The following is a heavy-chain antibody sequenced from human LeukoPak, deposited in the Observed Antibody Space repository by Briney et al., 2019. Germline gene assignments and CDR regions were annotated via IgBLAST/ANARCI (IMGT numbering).Heavy chain of an antibody. Sequence: ASVKVSCKASGYTFTTYAMHWVRQAPGQRLEWMGWINAGNGNTKYSQKFQARVTITRDTSASTAYMELSSLRSEDTAVYYCASYNILTGYRTTLIDYWGQGTLVTVSS. D-gene: IGHD3-9*01. CDR3: ASYNILTGYRTTLIDY. CDR1: GYTFTTYA. J-gene: IGHJ4*02. CDR2: INAGNGNT. V-gene: IGHV1-3*01.